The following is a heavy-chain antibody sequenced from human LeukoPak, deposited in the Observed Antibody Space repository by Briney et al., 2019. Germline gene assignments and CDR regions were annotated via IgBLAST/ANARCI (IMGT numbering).Heavy chain of an antibody. CDR3: ARGKDSGWYGEGHYYMDV. V-gene: IGHV1-18*01. Sequence: GASVKVSCKASGYTFTSYGISWVRQAPGQGLEWMGWISAYNGNTNYAQKLQGRVTMTTDTSTSTAYMELRSLRSDDTAVYYCARGKDSGWYGEGHYYMDVWGKGTTVTVSS. CDR1: GYTFTSYG. J-gene: IGHJ6*03. D-gene: IGHD6-19*01. CDR2: ISAYNGNT.